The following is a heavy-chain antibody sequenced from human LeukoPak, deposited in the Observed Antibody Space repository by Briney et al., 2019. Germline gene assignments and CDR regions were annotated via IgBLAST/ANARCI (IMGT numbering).Heavy chain of an antibody. D-gene: IGHD5-24*01. V-gene: IGHV4-39*02. CDR1: GGSISSSSYY. CDR2: VYYSGST. J-gene: IGHJ2*01. Sequence: SETLSLTCTVSGGSISSSSYYWGWIRQPPGKGLEWIGSVYYSGSTYYNPSLKSRVTISVDTSKNQFSLKLSSVTAADTAVYYSAREVSGWVQSDSYWYFDLWGRGTLVTVSS. CDR3: AREVSGWVQSDSYWYFDL.